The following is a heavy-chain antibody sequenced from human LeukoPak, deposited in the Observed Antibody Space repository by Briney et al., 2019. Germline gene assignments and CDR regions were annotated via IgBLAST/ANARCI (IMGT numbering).Heavy chain of an antibody. D-gene: IGHD6-19*01. J-gene: IGHJ4*02. CDR1: GYTFTSYY. Sequence: GASVKVSCKASGYTFTSYYMHWVRQAPGQGLEWMGGIIPIFGTANYAQKFQGRVTITADESTSTAYMELSSLRSEDTAVYYCARGQQWLVALDYWGQGTLVTVS. CDR3: ARGQQWLVALDY. CDR2: IIPIFGTA. V-gene: IGHV1-69*13.